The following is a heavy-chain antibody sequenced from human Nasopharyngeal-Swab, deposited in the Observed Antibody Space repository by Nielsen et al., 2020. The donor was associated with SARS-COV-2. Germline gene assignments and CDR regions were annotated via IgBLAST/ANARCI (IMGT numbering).Heavy chain of an antibody. D-gene: IGHD2-2*01. CDR1: GYTLTELS. CDR3: ARPQYQLLNYYYYGMDV. CDR2: FDPEDGET. Sequence: ASVKVSCKVFGYTLTELSMHWVRQAPGKGREWMGGFDPEDGETIYAQKFQGRVTMTEDTSTDTAYMELSSLRSEDTAVYYCARPQYQLLNYYYYGMDVWGQGTTVTVSS. J-gene: IGHJ6*02. V-gene: IGHV1-24*01.